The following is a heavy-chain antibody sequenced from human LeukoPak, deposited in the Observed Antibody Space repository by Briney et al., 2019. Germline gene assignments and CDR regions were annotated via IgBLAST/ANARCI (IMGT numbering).Heavy chain of an antibody. CDR3: AAHSLRYFDWLLEGDY. D-gene: IGHD3-9*01. CDR1: GGSISSGGYS. V-gene: IGHV4-30-2*01. CDR2: IYHSGST. Sequence: PSQTLSLTCAVSGGSISSGGYSWSWIRQPPGKGLEWLGYIYHSGSTYYNPSLKSRVTISVDRSKNQFSLKLSSVTAADTAVYYCAAHSLRYFDWLLEGDYWGQGTLVTVSS. J-gene: IGHJ4*02.